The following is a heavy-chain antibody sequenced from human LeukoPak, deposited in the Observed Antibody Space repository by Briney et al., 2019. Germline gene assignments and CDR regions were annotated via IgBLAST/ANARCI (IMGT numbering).Heavy chain of an antibody. Sequence: PGGSLRLSCAASGFTFSSYGMHWVRQAPGKGLEWVAVMSYDGSNKYYADSVKGRFTISRDNSKNTLYLQMNSLRVDDTAVYYCFNYANWGQGTLVTVSS. CDR1: GFTFSSYG. CDR3: FNYAN. CDR2: MSYDGSNK. D-gene: IGHD3-16*01. V-gene: IGHV3-30*03. J-gene: IGHJ4*02.